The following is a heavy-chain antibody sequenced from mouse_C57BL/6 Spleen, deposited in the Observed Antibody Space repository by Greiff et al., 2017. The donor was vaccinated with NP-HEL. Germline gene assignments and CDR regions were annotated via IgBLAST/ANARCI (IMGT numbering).Heavy chain of an antibody. Sequence: VQLVESGPGLVQPSQSLSITCTVSGFSLTSYGVHWVRQSPGKGLEWLGVIWSGGSTDYNAAFISRLSISKDNSKSQVFFKMNSLQADDTAIYYCARAYWDGIYYAMDYWGQGTSVTVSS. CDR2: IWSGGST. J-gene: IGHJ4*01. CDR3: ARAYWDGIYYAMDY. D-gene: IGHD4-1*01. V-gene: IGHV2-2*01. CDR1: GFSLTSYG.